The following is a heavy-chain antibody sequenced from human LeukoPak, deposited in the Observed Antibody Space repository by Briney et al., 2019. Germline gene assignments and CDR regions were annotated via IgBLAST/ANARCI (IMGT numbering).Heavy chain of an antibody. J-gene: IGHJ6*03. CDR2: INHSGST. V-gene: IGHV4-34*01. D-gene: IGHD2-2*01. CDR1: GGSFSGYY. CDR3: ARGNIVVVPAAGFDYYYMDV. Sequence: PSETLSLTCAVYGGSFSGYYWSWIRQPPGKGLEWIGEINHSGSTNYNPSLKSRVTISVDTSKNQFSLKLSSVTAADTAVYYCARGNIVVVPAAGFDYYYMDVWGKGTTVTVSS.